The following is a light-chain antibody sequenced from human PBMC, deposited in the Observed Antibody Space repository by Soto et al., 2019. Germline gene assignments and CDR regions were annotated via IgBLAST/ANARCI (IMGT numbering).Light chain of an antibody. CDR3: QSYDNSLGVCYV. CDR2: GNS. V-gene: IGLV1-40*01. Sequence: QSVLTQPPSVSGAPGQRVTISCTGSSSNTGAGYDVHWYQQLPGTAPKLLIYGNSNRPSGVPDRFSGSKSGTSASLAITGLQAEGEADYYCQSYDNSLGVCYVFGTGTKVTVL. CDR1: SSNTGAGYD. J-gene: IGLJ1*01.